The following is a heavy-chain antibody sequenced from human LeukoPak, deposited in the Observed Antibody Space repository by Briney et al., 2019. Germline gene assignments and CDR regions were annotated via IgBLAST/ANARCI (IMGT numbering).Heavy chain of an antibody. D-gene: IGHD6-19*01. CDR3: ARASILGAVAGTRAFDI. CDR2: IRQDGNEK. V-gene: IGHV3-7*01. J-gene: IGHJ3*02. CDR1: GFTFSNFW. Sequence: GGSLRLSCAASGFTFSNFWMSWVRQAPGKGLEWVANIRQDGNEKYYVDSLKGRFTISRDNAKNSVYLQMSSLRAEDTAVYYCARASILGAVAGTRAFDIWGQGTMVTVSS.